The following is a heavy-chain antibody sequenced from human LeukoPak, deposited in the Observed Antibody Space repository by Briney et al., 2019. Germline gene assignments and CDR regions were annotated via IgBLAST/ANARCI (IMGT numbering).Heavy chain of an antibody. CDR2: IYTSGST. D-gene: IGHD3-22*01. J-gene: IGHJ6*02. CDR1: GGSISSGSYY. CDR3: ARDSWGKMDYDSSGYYYYGMDV. Sequence: PSQTLSLTCTVSGGSISSGSYYWSWIRQPAGKGLEWTGRIYTSGSTNYNPSLKSRVTISVDTSKNRFSLKLSSVTAADTAVYYCARDSWGKMDYDSSGYYYYGMDVWGQGTTVTVSS. V-gene: IGHV4-61*02.